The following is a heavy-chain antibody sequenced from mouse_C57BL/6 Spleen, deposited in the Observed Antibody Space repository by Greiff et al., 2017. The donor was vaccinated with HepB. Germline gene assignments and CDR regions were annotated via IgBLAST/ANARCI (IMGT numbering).Heavy chain of an antibody. V-gene: IGHV1-81*01. CDR1: GYTFTSYG. CDR3: ARQPAYYYGSSYDYAMDY. CDR2: IYPRSGNT. D-gene: IGHD1-1*01. J-gene: IGHJ4*01. Sequence: QVQLQQSGAELARPGASVKLSCKASGYTFTSYGISWVKQRTGQGLEWIGEIYPRSGNTYYNEKFKGKATLTADKSSSTAYMELRSLTSEDSAVYFCARQPAYYYGSSYDYAMDYWGQGTSVTVSS.